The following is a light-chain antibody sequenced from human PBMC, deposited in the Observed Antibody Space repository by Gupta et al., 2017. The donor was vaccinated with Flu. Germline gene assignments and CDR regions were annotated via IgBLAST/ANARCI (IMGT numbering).Light chain of an antibody. J-gene: IGLJ1*01. Sequence: QYALTQLPSASGSPAQSVTTSCTGTSSDVGGYNYVSWYQQHPAKAPKLVSYGVSKRPSGVPGRFSCSNSGNTASLTVSGLQAEDEADYYYSSNAGSNDVFGTWTKVTVL. CDR1: SSDVGGYNY. CDR3: SSNAGSNDV. V-gene: IGLV2-8*01. CDR2: GVS.